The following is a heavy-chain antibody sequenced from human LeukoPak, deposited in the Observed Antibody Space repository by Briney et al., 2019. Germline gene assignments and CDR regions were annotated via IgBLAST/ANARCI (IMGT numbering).Heavy chain of an antibody. V-gene: IGHV3-23*01. D-gene: IGHD6-6*01. CDR2: ISGSGGST. CDR1: GFTFSDYY. Sequence: GGSLRLSCAASGFTFSDYYMSWIRQAPGKGLEWVSAISGSGGSTYYADSVKGRFTISRDNSKNTLYLQMNSLRAEDTAVYYCAKDIAAGVYYYGMDVWGQGTTVTVSS. CDR3: AKDIAAGVYYYGMDV. J-gene: IGHJ6*02.